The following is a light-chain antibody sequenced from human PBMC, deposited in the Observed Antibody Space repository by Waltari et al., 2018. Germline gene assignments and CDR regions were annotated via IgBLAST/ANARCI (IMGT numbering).Light chain of an antibody. CDR3: LQYFGTPRT. V-gene: IGKV4-1*01. J-gene: IGKJ2*01. CDR1: LSLFYSSDNKDY. Sequence: DIVMTQSPDSLAVSLGERATINCKSSLSLFYSSDNKDYLGWYQRRPGQPPKRLFYRASTRESGVPDRFSGSGSGTDFTLTISSLQAEDVAVYYCLQYFGTPRTFGQGTKLEIK. CDR2: RAS.